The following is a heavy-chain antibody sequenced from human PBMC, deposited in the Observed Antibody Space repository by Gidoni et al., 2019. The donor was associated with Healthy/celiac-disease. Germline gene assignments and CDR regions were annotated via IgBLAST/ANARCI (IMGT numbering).Heavy chain of an antibody. D-gene: IGHD5-18*01. V-gene: IGHV3-9*01. CDR3: AQDGGYGYPSRHAFDI. J-gene: IGHJ3*02. CDR2: IIWNRGSI. CDR1: GFTVDEHA. Sequence: EVQPVESGGGSVQPGRSRRRACAASGFTVDEHAMHWVRQAPGKGLEWVSGIIWNRGSIGYADSVKGRFTISRDNAKHSLYLQMNSLRAEDTALYYCAQDGGYGYPSRHAFDIWGQGTMVTVSS.